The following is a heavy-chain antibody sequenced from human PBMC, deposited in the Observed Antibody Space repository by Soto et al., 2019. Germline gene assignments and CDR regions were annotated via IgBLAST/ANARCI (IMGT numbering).Heavy chain of an antibody. CDR3: ARVDGYGSGERDFDY. J-gene: IGHJ4*02. Sequence: NPFLPRTFSCWSLISGGLLLEWVRPHPGKGLEWIGYIYYSGSTYYNPSLKSRVTISVDTSKNQFSLKLSSVTAADTAVYYCARVDGYGSGERDFDYWGQGTLVTV. V-gene: IGHV4-31*03. CDR1: CWSLISGGLL. D-gene: IGHD3-10*01. CDR2: IYYSGST.